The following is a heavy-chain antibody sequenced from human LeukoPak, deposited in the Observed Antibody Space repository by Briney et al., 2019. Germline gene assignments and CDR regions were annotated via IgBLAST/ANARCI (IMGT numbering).Heavy chain of an antibody. CDR1: GFTFSTYA. CDR2: ISGSDDGT. CDR3: AKDRKRFLPNDAFDI. J-gene: IGHJ3*02. V-gene: IGHV3-23*01. Sequence: PGGSLRLSCAASGFTFSTYAMSWVRQIPGKGLEWVSAISGSDDGTYYADSVKGRFTISRDNSKNTLYLQMNSLRAEDTAVYYCAKDRKRFLPNDAFDIWGQGTMVTVSS. D-gene: IGHD3-10*01.